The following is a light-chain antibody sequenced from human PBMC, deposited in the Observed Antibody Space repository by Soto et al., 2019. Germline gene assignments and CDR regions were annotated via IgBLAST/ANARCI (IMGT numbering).Light chain of an antibody. CDR2: FNSDGSH. CDR1: SGHSSYA. Sequence: VLTQSPSASASLGASVKLTCTLSSGHSSYAIAWHQQQPEKGPRYLMKFNSDGSHSKGDGIPDRFSGSSSGAERYLSISSLQSEDEADYYCQTWGAGVGVFGGGTKLTVL. CDR3: QTWGAGVGV. V-gene: IGLV4-69*02. J-gene: IGLJ3*02.